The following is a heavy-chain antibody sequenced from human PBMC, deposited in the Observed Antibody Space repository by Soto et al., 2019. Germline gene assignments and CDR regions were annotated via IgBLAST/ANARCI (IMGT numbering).Heavy chain of an antibody. CDR3: AKDVTMVRGPFDP. D-gene: IGHD3-10*01. J-gene: IGHJ5*02. CDR1: GVTFSSYG. V-gene: IGHV3-30*18. Sequence: ESGGGVVQPGRSLRLSCAASGVTFSSYGMHWVRQAPGKGLEWVAVISYDGSNKYYADSVKGRFTISRDNSKNTLYLQMNSLRAEDTAVYYCAKDVTMVRGPFDPWGQGTLVTVSS. CDR2: ISYDGSNK.